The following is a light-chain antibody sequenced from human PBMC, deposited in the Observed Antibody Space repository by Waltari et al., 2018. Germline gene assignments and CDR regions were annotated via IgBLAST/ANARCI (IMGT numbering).Light chain of an antibody. J-gene: IGLJ3*02. Sequence: QSVLTQPPSVSGAPGQRVTISCPGSRSNTGAGSDLPSYQHLPGAAPRLLIFGNSNRPSGVTDRFSASKSDTSASLAITGLQAEDEADYYCQSYDSSLGVGVFGGGTKLTVL. V-gene: IGLV1-40*01. CDR2: GNS. CDR1: RSNTGAGSD. CDR3: QSYDSSLGVGV.